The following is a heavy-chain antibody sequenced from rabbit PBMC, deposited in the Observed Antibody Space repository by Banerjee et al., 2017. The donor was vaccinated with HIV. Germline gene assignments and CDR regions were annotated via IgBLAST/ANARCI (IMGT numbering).Heavy chain of an antibody. CDR2: IDAGSSDFT. D-gene: IGHD1-1*01. V-gene: IGHV1S45*01. J-gene: IGHJ4*01. Sequence: QEQLEESGGDLVKPGASLTLTCIASGVSFSGSSYMCWVRQAPGKGLEWIACIDAGSSDFTYFASWAKGRFTISKTSSTTVTLQVTSLTAADTATYFCARDLTGVIGWNFGWWGPGTLVTVS. CDR1: GVSFSGSSY. CDR3: ARDLTGVIGWNFGW.